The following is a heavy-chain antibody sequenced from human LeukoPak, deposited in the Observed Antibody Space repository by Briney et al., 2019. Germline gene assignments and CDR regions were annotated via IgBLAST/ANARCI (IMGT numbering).Heavy chain of an antibody. CDR3: AREKLNCSGGSCYDYFDY. CDR2: ISSSGSTI. D-gene: IGHD2-15*01. Sequence: GGSLRLSCAASGFTFSDYYMSWIRQAPGKGLEWVSYISSSGSTIYYADSVKGRFTISRDNAKNSLYLQMNSLRAEDTAVYYCAREKLNCSGGSCYDYFDYWGQGTLVTVSS. J-gene: IGHJ4*02. CDR1: GFTFSDYY. V-gene: IGHV3-11*01.